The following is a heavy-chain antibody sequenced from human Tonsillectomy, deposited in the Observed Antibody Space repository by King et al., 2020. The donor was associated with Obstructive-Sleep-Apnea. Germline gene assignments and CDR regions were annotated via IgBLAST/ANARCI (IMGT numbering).Heavy chain of an antibody. V-gene: IGHV1-69*01. CDR2: IIPIVGTA. J-gene: IGHJ6*02. Sequence: VQLVQSGAEVKKPGSSVKVSCKASGGTFSSYAISWVRQAPGQGLEWMGGIIPIVGTANYAQKFQGRVTITADESTSTAYMELSSLRSEDTAGYYCARDGAIVVVPAAIDYYGMDVWGQGTTVTVSS. CDR1: GGTFSSYA. D-gene: IGHD2-2*02. CDR3: ARDGAIVVVPAAIDYYGMDV.